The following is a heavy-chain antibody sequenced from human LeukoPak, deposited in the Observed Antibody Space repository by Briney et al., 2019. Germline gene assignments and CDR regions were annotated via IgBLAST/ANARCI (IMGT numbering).Heavy chain of an antibody. CDR3: ARDGPPQLTYWYFDL. D-gene: IGHD6-13*01. V-gene: IGHV3-11*04. Sequence: PGGSLRLSCAASGFTFSDYYMSWIRQAPGKGLEWVSYISSSGSTIYYADSVKGRFTVSRDNSKNTLYLQMKSLRAEDTAVYYCARDGPPQLTYWYFDLWGRGTLVTVSS. CDR1: GFTFSDYY. CDR2: ISSSGSTI. J-gene: IGHJ2*01.